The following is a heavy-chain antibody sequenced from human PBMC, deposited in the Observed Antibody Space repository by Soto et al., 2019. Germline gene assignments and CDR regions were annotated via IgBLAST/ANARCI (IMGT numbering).Heavy chain of an antibody. D-gene: IGHD2-15*01. Sequence: TLSLTCTVSGGSISSGGYYWSWIRQHPGKGLEWIGYIYYSGSTYYNPSLKSRVTISVDTSKNQFSLKLSSVTAADTAVYYCARSAVRVNWSDPWGQGTMVTVSS. CDR2: IYYSGST. CDR1: GGSISSGGYY. CDR3: ARSAVRVNWSDP. J-gene: IGHJ5*02. V-gene: IGHV4-31*03.